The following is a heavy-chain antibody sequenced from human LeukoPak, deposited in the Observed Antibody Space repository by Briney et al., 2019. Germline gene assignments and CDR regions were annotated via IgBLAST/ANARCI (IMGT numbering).Heavy chain of an antibody. Sequence: ASVKVSCKASGGTFSGYYMYWVRQAPGQGLEWMGWINPHSGVTNSAQKFQGRVTLTRDTSISTAYMELSRLRSDDSAVYYCARRGYGSGSYSDYWGQGTLVTVSS. CDR1: GGTFSGYY. CDR2: INPHSGVT. J-gene: IGHJ4*02. D-gene: IGHD3-10*01. V-gene: IGHV1-2*02. CDR3: ARRGYGSGSYSDY.